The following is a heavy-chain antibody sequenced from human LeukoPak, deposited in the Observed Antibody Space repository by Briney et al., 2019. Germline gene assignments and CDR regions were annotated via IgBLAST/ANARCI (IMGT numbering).Heavy chain of an antibody. CDR2: ISGSGGST. J-gene: IGHJ6*03. CDR3: AKGSTSIPRYYYMDV. CDR1: GFTFSSYA. Sequence: GGSLRLSCAASGFTFSSYAMSWVRQAPGKGLEWVSAISGSGGSTYYADSVKGRFTISRDNSKNTLYLQMNSLRAEDTAVYYCAKGSTSIPRYYYMDVWGKGTTVTVSS. D-gene: IGHD6-6*01. V-gene: IGHV3-23*01.